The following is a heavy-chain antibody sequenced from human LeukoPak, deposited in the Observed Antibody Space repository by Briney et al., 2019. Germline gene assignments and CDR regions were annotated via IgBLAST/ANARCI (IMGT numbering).Heavy chain of an antibody. Sequence: ASVKVSFKASGYTFTGYYMHWVRQAPGQGLEWMGRINPNSGGTNYAQKFQGRVTMTRDTSISTAYMELSRLRSDDTAVYYCARDTRLNDAFDIWGQGTMVTVSS. CDR1: GYTFTGYY. V-gene: IGHV1-2*06. CDR2: INPNSGGT. CDR3: ARDTRLNDAFDI. J-gene: IGHJ3*02. D-gene: IGHD2-15*01.